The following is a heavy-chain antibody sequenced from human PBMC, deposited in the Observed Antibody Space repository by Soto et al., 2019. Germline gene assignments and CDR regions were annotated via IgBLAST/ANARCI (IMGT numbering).Heavy chain of an antibody. Sequence: GASVKVFCKASGYTFTSYDINWVRQATGQGLEWMGWMNPNSGNTGYAQKVQGRVTMTRDTSITTAYMELSSLRSEDTPVYYCARQQTTRGMDLWGQVTTVTGS. J-gene: IGHJ6*01. V-gene: IGHV1-8*01. CDR1: GYTFTSYD. D-gene: IGHD1-1*01. CDR2: MNPNSGNT. CDR3: ARQQTTRGMDL.